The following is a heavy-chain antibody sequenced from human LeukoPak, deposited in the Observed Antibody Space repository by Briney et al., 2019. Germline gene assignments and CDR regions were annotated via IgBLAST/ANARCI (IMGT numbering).Heavy chain of an antibody. CDR1: GGTFSSYA. CDR3: AREDYSNYNFDY. J-gene: IGHJ4*02. D-gene: IGHD4-11*01. Sequence: GASVKVSCKASGGTFSSYAISWVRQAPGQGLEWMGWINPNSSGTNYAQKFQGRVTMTRDTSISTAYMELSRLRSDDTAVYYCAREDYSNYNFDYWGQGTLVTVSS. CDR2: INPNSSGT. V-gene: IGHV1-2*02.